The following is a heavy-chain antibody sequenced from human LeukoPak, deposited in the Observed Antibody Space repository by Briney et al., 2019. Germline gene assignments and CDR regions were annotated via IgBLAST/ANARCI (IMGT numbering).Heavy chain of an antibody. D-gene: IGHD3-3*01. V-gene: IGHV1-69*04. CDR1: GGTFSSYA. J-gene: IGHJ3*02. CDR2: IIPILGIA. CDR3: AXXXXLEWLSEGAFDI. Sequence: ASVKVSCKASGGTFSSYAISWVRQAPGQGLEWMGRIIPILGIANYAQKFQGRVTITADKSTSTAYMELSSLRSEDTAVYYCAXXXXLEWLSEGAFDIWGQGTMVTVSS.